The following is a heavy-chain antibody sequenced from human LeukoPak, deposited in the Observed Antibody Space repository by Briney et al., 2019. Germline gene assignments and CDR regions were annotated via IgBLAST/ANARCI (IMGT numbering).Heavy chain of an antibody. CDR1: GFTFSGYS. CDR3: ARGGTRELDY. Sequence: GGSLRLSCAASGFTFSGYSMNRVRQAPGKGLEWVSSISSSSSNICYADSVKGRFTISRDNAKNSLYLQMNSLRAEDTAVYYCARGGTRELDYWGQGTLVTVSS. CDR2: ISSSSSNI. V-gene: IGHV3-21*01. J-gene: IGHJ4*02.